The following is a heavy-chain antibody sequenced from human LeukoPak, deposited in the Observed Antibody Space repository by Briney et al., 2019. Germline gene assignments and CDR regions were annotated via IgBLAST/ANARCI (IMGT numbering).Heavy chain of an antibody. D-gene: IGHD5-24*01. Sequence: GGSLRLSCAASGFTFSSYEMNWVRQAPGKGLEWVSYISSSGSTIYYADSMKGRFTISRDNAKNSLYLQMNSLRAEDTAVYYCARDLMDWFDPWGQGTLVTVSS. CDR1: GFTFSSYE. CDR3: ARDLMDWFDP. V-gene: IGHV3-48*03. CDR2: ISSSGSTI. J-gene: IGHJ5*02.